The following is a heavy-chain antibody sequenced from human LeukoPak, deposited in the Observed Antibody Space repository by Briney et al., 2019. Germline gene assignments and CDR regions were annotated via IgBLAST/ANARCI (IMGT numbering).Heavy chain of an antibody. CDR3: ARGAFRSVYYYGMDV. V-gene: IGHV4-34*01. CDR1: GGSISSYY. Sequence: PSETLSLTCTVSGGSISSYYWSWIRQPPGKGLEWIGEINHSGSTNYNPSLKSRVTISVDTSKNQFSLKLSSVTAADTAVYYCARGAFRSVYYYGMDVWGQGTTVTVSS. D-gene: IGHD2/OR15-2a*01. CDR2: INHSGST. J-gene: IGHJ6*02.